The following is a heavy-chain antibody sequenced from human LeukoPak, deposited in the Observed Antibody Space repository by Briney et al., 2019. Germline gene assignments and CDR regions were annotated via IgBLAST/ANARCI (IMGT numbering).Heavy chain of an antibody. CDR2: ISAYNGNT. D-gene: IGHD3-10*01. CDR3: ARGASGDAVDYFGSGRRYYSFYMDV. Sequence: ASVKVSCKASGYTFTSYGISWVRQAPGQGLEWMGWISAYNGNTNYAQKLQGRVTMTTDTSTSTAYMELRSLRSDDTAVYYCARGASGDAVDYFGSGRRYYSFYMDVWGKGTMVTISS. CDR1: GYTFTSYG. V-gene: IGHV1-18*01. J-gene: IGHJ6*03.